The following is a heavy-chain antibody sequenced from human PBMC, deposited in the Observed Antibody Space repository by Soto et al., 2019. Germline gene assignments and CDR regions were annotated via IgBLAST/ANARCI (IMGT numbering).Heavy chain of an antibody. D-gene: IGHD1-1*01. CDR2: IKDDGSEI. CDR1: GFIFSTSW. CDR3: VRDHDLYVRHFRN. J-gene: IGHJ1*01. Sequence: EVQLVESGGGLVQPGGSLRLSCAASGFIFSTSWMTWVPQAPGKGLEWVANIKDDGSEIYYVASVRGRFTISRDNARSTLYLQMNNLRAEDTAHYYCVRDHDLYVRHFRNWGQGTLVTVSS. V-gene: IGHV3-7*01.